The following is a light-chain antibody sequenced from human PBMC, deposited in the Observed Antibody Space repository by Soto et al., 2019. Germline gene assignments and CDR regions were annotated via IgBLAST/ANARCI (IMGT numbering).Light chain of an antibody. CDR2: GNT. V-gene: IGLV1-40*01. CDR3: QSYDSSLSGWV. J-gene: IGLJ3*02. CDR1: SSNIGAGYP. Sequence: VLTQPPSVSGAPGQRVTVSCIGSSSNIGAGYPVHWYQQLPGTAPQLLIYGNTNRPSGVPDRFSGSKSGTSASLAITGLQAEDEADYYCQSYDSSLSGWVFGGGTKVTVL.